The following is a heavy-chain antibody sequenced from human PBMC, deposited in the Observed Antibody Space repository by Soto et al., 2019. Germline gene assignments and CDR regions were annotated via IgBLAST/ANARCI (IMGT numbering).Heavy chain of an antibody. CDR1: GFTFSDYY. D-gene: IGHD2-2*01. CDR2: ISSSGSTI. Sequence: GGSLRLSCAASGFTFSDYYMSWIRQAPGKGLEWVSYISSSGSTIYYADSVKGRFTISRDNAKNSLYLQMNSLRAEDTAVYYCARDATSSTSRYWGMAEMYNWFDPWGQGTLVTVSS. CDR3: ARDATSSTSRYWGMAEMYNWFDP. J-gene: IGHJ5*02. V-gene: IGHV3-11*01.